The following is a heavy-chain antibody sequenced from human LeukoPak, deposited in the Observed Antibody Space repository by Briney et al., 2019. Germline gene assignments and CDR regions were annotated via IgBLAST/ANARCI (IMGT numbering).Heavy chain of an antibody. CDR2: ISSSSSYI. CDR1: GFTFSSYS. D-gene: IGHD4-17*01. J-gene: IGHJ6*02. V-gene: IGHV3-21*04. Sequence: GGSLRLSCAASGFTFSSYSVNWVRQAPGKGLEWVSSISSSSSYIYYADSVKGRFTISRDNAKNTVDLQMNGLRAEDTAVYYCAKDLGDYGDYAYNYYYYYYGMDVWGQGTTVTVSS. CDR3: AKDLGDYGDYAYNYYYYYYGMDV.